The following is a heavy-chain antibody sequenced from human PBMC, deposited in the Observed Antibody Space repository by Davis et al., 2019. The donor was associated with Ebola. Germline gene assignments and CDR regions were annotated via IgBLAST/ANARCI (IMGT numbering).Heavy chain of an antibody. CDR3: VGRVAVAGSGQRDH. D-gene: IGHD6-19*01. V-gene: IGHV3-15*01. CDR1: GFTFSNAW. CDR2: IKSKTDGGTT. J-gene: IGHJ4*02. Sequence: GESLKISCAASGFTFSNAWMSWVRQAPGKGLEWVGRIKSKTDGGTTDYAAPVKGRFTISRDDSKNTLYLQMNSLKTEDTAVYYCVGRVAVAGSGQRDHWGQGTLVTVSS.